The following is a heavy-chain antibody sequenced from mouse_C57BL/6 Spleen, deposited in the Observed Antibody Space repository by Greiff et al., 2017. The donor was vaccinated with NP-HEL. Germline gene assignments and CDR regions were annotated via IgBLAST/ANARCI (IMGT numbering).Heavy chain of an antibody. CDR1: GYTFTDYE. V-gene: IGHV1-15*01. J-gene: IGHJ4*01. CDR3: TRRDYDEGGAMDY. Sequence: VQGVESGAELVRPGASVTLSCKASGYTFTDYEMHWVKQTPVHGLEWIGAIDPETGGTAYNQKFKGKAILTADKSSSTAYMELRSLTSEDSAVYYCTRRDYDEGGAMDYWGQGTSVTVSS. D-gene: IGHD2-4*01. CDR2: IDPETGGT.